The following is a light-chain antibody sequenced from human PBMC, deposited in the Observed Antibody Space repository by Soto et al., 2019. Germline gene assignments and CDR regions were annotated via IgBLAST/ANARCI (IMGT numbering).Light chain of an antibody. CDR1: QAISTW. CDR3: QQANSFPRT. CDR2: AAS. Sequence: DIQMTQSPSSVSASVGDRVTITCRASQAISTWLAWYQQKPGKAPKLLIYAASNLQTGVPSRFSGSGSGTDFPLTISSLQPEDFATYYCQQANSFPRTFGQGTQVEIK. J-gene: IGKJ1*01. V-gene: IGKV1D-12*01.